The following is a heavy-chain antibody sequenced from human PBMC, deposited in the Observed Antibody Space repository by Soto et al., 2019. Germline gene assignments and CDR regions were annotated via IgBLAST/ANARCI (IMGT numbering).Heavy chain of an antibody. D-gene: IGHD3-3*01. CDR1: GFTFSSYS. J-gene: IGHJ3*02. Sequence: GGSLRLSCAASGFTFSSYSMNWVRQAPGKGLEWVSYISSSSSTIYYADSVKGRFTISRDNAKNSLYLQMNSLRAEDTAVYYCASPTGVVHEKSDAFDIWGQGTMVTVSS. CDR2: ISSSSSTI. CDR3: ASPTGVVHEKSDAFDI. V-gene: IGHV3-48*04.